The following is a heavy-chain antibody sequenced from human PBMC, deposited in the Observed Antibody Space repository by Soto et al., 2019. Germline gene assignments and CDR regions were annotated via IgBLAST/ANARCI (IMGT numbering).Heavy chain of an antibody. V-gene: IGHV3-9*01. J-gene: IGHJ4*02. D-gene: IGHD6-19*01. CDR2: ISWNSGSI. CDR1: GFTFDDYA. Sequence: EVQLVESGGGLVQPGRSLRLSCAASGFTFDDYAMHWVRQAPGKGLEWVSGISWNSGSIGYADCVKGRFTISRDNAKNSLYLQMNSLRVEDTALYYCAKDRDSSGWRGFDYWGQGTLVTVSS. CDR3: AKDRDSSGWRGFDY.